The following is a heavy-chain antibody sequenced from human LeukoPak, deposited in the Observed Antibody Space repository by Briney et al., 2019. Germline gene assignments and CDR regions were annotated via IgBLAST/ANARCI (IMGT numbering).Heavy chain of an antibody. CDR2: ISSSGSTV. CDR3: ARDRRVTMVRGVIITQFYYYYGMDV. J-gene: IGHJ6*02. V-gene: IGHV3-11*04. D-gene: IGHD3-10*01. Sequence: GGSLRLSCAASGFTFSDYYMSWIRQAPGKGLEWVSYISSSGSTVYYADSVKGRFTISRDNAKNSLYLQMNSLRAEDTAVYHCARDRRVTMVRGVIITQFYYYYGMDVWGQGTTVTVSS. CDR1: GFTFSDYY.